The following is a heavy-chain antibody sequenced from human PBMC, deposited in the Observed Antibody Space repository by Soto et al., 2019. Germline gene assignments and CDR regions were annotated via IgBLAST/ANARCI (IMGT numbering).Heavy chain of an antibody. CDR2: IIPIFGTA. CDR3: AKEGPYINSWSTAGYCQN. CDR1: GGTFSSYA. V-gene: IGHV1-69*06. D-gene: IGHD2-21*02. J-gene: IGHJ1*01. Sequence: ASVKVSCKASGGTFSSYAISWVRQAPGQGLEWMGGIIPIFGTANYAQKFQGRVTITADKSTSTAYMELSSLRSEDTAQYYCAKEGPYINSWSTAGYCQNWGQGTLVTVSS.